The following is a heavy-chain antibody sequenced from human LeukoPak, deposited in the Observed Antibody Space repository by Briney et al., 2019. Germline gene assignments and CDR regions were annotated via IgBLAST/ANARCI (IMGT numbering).Heavy chain of an antibody. D-gene: IGHD4-23*01. Sequence: SVEVSCKASGGTFSSYAISWVRQAPGQGLEWMGGIIPIFGTANYAQKFQGRVTITADESTSTAYMELSSLRSEDTAVYYCARSPTTVAPIDYWGQGTLVTVSS. CDR3: ARSPTTVAPIDY. V-gene: IGHV1-69*13. CDR2: IIPIFGTA. J-gene: IGHJ4*02. CDR1: GGTFSSYA.